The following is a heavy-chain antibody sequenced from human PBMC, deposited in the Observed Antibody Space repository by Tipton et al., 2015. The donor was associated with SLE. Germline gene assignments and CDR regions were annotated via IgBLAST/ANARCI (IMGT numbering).Heavy chain of an antibody. D-gene: IGHD3-22*01. CDR2: IFYTGST. Sequence: TLSLTCTISGGSLSDYYGYWIRQPPGKGLDWIGDIFYTGSTTYNPSLKSRVTISLDTSKNQFSLKLRSVTAADTAIYYCARDRGNVYYYDSQFDYWGQGTLVTVSS. V-gene: IGHV4-59*01. J-gene: IGHJ4*02. CDR3: ARDRGNVYYYDSQFDY. CDR1: GGSLSDYY.